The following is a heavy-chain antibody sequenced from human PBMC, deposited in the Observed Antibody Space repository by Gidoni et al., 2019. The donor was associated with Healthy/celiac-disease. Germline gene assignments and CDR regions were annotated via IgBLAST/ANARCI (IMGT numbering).Heavy chain of an antibody. J-gene: IGHJ6*03. CDR2: ISAYNGNT. V-gene: IGHV1-18*04. Sequence: QVQLVQSGAEVKKPGASVKVSCKASGYTFPSYGISWVRQAPGQGLEWMGWISAYNGNTNYAQKLQGRVTMTTDTSTSTAYMELRSLRSDDTAVYYCARGALGYCSGGSCPPWYYYYYMDVWGKGTTVTVSS. CDR1: GYTFPSYG. CDR3: ARGALGYCSGGSCPPWYYYYYMDV. D-gene: IGHD2-15*01.